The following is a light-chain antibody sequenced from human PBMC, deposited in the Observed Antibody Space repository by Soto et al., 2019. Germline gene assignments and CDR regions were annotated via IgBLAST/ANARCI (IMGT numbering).Light chain of an antibody. CDR2: GNT. Sequence: QSVLTQPPSVSGAPGQRVTISCTASSSNIGAGYDVHWYQQLPGTAPKLLIYGNTNRPSGVPDRFSGSKSGTSASLAITGLQAEDAADYYCQSYDSSLSAWVFGGGTKVTVL. CDR3: QSYDSSLSAWV. V-gene: IGLV1-40*01. CDR1: SSNIGAGYD. J-gene: IGLJ3*02.